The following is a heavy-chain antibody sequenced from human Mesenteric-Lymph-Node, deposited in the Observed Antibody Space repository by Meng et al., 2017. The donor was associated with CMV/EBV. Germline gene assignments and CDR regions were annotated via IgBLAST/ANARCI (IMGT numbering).Heavy chain of an antibody. Sequence: GESLKISCAASGFTFSSYGMHWVRQAPGKGLDWVAFIRYDGSNEYYADSVKGRFTISRDNAKNSLYLQMNSLRVEDTALYYCARDRVKEVTPAPNYYHYGMDVWGLGTTVTVSS. D-gene: IGHD2-2*01. J-gene: IGHJ6*02. V-gene: IGHV3-30*02. CDR1: GFTFSSYG. CDR2: IRYDGSNE. CDR3: ARDRVKEVTPAPNYYHYGMDV.